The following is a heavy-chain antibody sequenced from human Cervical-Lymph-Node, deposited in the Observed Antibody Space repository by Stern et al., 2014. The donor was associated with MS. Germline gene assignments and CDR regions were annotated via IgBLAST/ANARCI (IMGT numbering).Heavy chain of an antibody. V-gene: IGHV1-18*01. Sequence: VQLVESGTEVKKPGASVKVSCKASGDTFGTYGVNWVRQAPGQRLEGRGRISGYKGNTKYAQRAQGRVTLATDKSTTTAYMELRSLRSDDTAGYDCEIMGTNGIDDWGQGTTVTVSS. J-gene: IGHJ6*02. CDR2: ISGYKGNT. D-gene: IGHD5-18*01. CDR1: GDTFGTYG. CDR3: EIMGTNGIDD.